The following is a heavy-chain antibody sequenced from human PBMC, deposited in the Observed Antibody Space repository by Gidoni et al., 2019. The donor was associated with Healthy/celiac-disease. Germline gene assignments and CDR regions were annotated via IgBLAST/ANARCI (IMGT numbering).Heavy chain of an antibody. CDR3: ARRLRFLEPTIDY. Sequence: DGLEWIGEINHSGSTNYNPSLKSRVTISVDTSKNQFSLKLSSVTAADTAVYYCARRLRFLEPTIDYWGQGTLVTVSS. CDR2: INHSGST. D-gene: IGHD3-3*01. V-gene: IGHV4-34*01. J-gene: IGHJ4*02.